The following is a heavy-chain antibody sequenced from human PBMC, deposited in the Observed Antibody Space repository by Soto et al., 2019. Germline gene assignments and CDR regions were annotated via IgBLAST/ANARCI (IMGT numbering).Heavy chain of an antibody. CDR2: VAAYGGGT. J-gene: IGHJ4*02. Sequence: QVQLVQSGAEVKKPGASVKVSCRASGYPFTNYGLSWVRQAPGQGLEWMGRVAAYGGGTNYAPKFQGRVTMTTDTSTGTAYLELRSVKSDDTAIYYCARYPWGAVPATMAWGGQGTLDTVSS. D-gene: IGHD2-2*01. CDR1: GYPFTNYG. CDR3: ARYPWGAVPATMAW. V-gene: IGHV1-18*01.